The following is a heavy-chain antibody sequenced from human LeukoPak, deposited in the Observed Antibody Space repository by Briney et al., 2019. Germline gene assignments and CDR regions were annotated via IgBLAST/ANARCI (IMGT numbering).Heavy chain of an antibody. Sequence: GGSLRLSCVASGFTFSDYYMSWLRQAPGKGLEWVSYISSSGSTIYYADSVKGRFTISRDNAKNSLYLQMHSLRAEDTAVYYCARDHEYTSSWWDYWGQGTLVTVSS. D-gene: IGHD6-13*01. CDR3: ARDHEYTSSWWDY. J-gene: IGHJ4*02. V-gene: IGHV3-11*01. CDR1: GFTFSDYY. CDR2: ISSSGSTI.